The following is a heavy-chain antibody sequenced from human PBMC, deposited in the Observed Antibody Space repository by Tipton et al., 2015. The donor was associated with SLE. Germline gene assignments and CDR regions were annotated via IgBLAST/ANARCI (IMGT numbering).Heavy chain of an antibody. CDR2: IYHSGNT. D-gene: IGHD6-13*01. V-gene: IGHV4-31*03. Sequence: TLFLTCTVSGASIGSGGYYWSWIRQHPGKGLEYIGYIYHSGNTYYNPSLRSRVRISVDTSVNQFSLDLSSVTAADTAVYYCATMGDRWYLHLWGQGTLVTVSS. CDR1: GASIGSGGYY. CDR3: ATMGDRWYLHL. J-gene: IGHJ4*02.